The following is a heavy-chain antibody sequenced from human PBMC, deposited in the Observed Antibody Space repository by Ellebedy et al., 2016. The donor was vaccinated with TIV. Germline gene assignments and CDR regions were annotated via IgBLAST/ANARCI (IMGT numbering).Heavy chain of an antibody. V-gene: IGHV5-51*01. CDR2: IYPGDSDT. J-gene: IGHJ4*02. CDR3: ARSGDIQWLPYDY. CDR1: GYSFTSYW. Sequence: GESLKISXKGSGYSFTSYWIGWVRQMPGKGLEWMGIIYPGDSDTRYSPSFQGQVTISADKSISTAYLQWSSLKASDTAMYYCARSGDIQWLPYDYWGQGTLVTVSS. D-gene: IGHD6-19*01.